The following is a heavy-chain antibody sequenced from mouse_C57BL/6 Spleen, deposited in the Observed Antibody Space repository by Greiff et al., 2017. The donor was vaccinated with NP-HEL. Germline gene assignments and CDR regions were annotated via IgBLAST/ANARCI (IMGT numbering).Heavy chain of an antibody. CDR3: AREDTTVVAPGFDY. CDR1: GYTFTSYW. V-gene: IGHV1-72*01. CDR2: IDPNSGGT. Sequence: VQLQQSGAELVKPGASVKLSCKASGYTFTSYWMHWVKQRPGRGLEWIGRIDPNSGGTKYNEKFKSKATLTVDKPSSTAYMQLSSLTSEDSAVYYCAREDTTVVAPGFDYWGQGTTLTVSS. J-gene: IGHJ2*01. D-gene: IGHD1-1*01.